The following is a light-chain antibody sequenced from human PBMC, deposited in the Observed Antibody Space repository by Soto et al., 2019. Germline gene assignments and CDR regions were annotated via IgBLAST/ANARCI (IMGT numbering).Light chain of an antibody. CDR3: QQSYSTPWT. CDR2: AAS. CDR1: QSISSY. V-gene: IGKV1-39*01. Sequence: DIQMTQSPYSLSASXGDRVTITCRASQSISSYLNWYQQKPGKAPKLLIYAASSLQSGVPSRFSGSGSGTDFTLTISSLQPEDFATYYCQQSYSTPWTFGQGTKVDIK. J-gene: IGKJ1*01.